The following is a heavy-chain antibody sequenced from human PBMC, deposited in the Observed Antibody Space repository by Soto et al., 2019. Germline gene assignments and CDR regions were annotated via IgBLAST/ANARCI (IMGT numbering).Heavy chain of an antibody. J-gene: IGHJ4*02. Sequence: GASVKVSCKASGYTFITSGVTWVRQAPGQGLEWMGWITPYNGKTHDAQKFQDRVTMTTDTAATTAYMELRSLTSDDSAMYFCARDTSQYFDHWGQGILVTAPQ. CDR2: ITPYNGKT. CDR3: ARDTSQYFDH. V-gene: IGHV1-18*01. D-gene: IGHD2-2*01. CDR1: GYTFITSG.